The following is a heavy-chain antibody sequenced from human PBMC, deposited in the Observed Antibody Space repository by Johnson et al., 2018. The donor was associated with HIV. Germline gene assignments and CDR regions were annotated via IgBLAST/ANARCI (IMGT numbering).Heavy chain of an antibody. CDR3: ARAKLGGVFDL. Sequence: QEQLVESGGGVVQPGRSLRLSCAASGFTFSSYAMHWVRQAPGKGLEWVAVISYDGSNKYYADSVKGRFTVSRDNTKNSLFLQIDTLRAEDTAVYYCARAKLGGVFDLWGQWTMVTVSS. V-gene: IGHV3-30-3*01. J-gene: IGHJ3*01. CDR1: GFTFSSYA. D-gene: IGHD2-8*02. CDR2: ISYDGSNK.